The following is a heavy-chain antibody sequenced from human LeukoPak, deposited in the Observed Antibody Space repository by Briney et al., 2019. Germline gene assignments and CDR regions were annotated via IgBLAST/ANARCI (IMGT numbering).Heavy chain of an antibody. CDR2: ISGSGGGT. J-gene: IGHJ4*02. D-gene: IGHD1-26*01. CDR3: VKDNGRYRNNYFDY. V-gene: IGHV3-23*01. CDR1: GFSSRYA. Sequence: GVSLTLSCAASGFSSRYAMSWVRPTPEKGLEWVSTISGSGGGTYYADSVEGRFTISRDDSKNTLYLQMKSLSAEDTVVYYCVKDNGRYRNNYFDYWGQGALVTVAS.